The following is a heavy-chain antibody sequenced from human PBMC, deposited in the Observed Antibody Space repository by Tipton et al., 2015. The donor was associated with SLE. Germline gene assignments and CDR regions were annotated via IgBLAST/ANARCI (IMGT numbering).Heavy chain of an antibody. V-gene: IGHV4-61*01. J-gene: IGHJ4*02. CDR1: GGSVSSASYY. CDR3: ARESGSSGWSLDS. Sequence: GLVKPSETLSLTCTISGGSVSSASYYWTWIRQPPGKGMEWLGYIFYSGDATYHPSLTSRVTISIDTSKNQFSLKLTSVTAADMAVYYCARESGSSGWSLDSWGQGIPVTVSS. CDR2: IFYSGDA. D-gene: IGHD6-13*01.